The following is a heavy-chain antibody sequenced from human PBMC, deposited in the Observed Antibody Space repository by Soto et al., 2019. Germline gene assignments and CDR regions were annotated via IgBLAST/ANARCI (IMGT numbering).Heavy chain of an antibody. V-gene: IGHV4-59*01. J-gene: IGHJ4*02. CDR2: IFYSGGT. D-gene: IGHD6-19*01. CDR3: ARVGSSGWSPDY. Sequence: LSLTCSVSGGAISGYYWTWIRQPPGKGLEWIGYIFYSGGTNYNPSLKSRVTISVDTSKNQFSLTLSSVTAADTALYYCARVGSSGWSPDYWGRGTLVTVSS. CDR1: GGAISGYY.